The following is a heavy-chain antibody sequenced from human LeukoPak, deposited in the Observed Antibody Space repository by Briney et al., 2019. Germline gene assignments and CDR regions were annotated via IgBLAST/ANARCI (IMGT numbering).Heavy chain of an antibody. J-gene: IGHJ4*02. Sequence: GGSLRLSCAASGFTFSSYWMSWVRQAPGKGLEWVANIKQDGSEKYYADSVKGRFTISRDSAKNPLYLQMNSLRAEDTAVYYCATYSRVGQLVGYFDYWGQGTLVTVSS. CDR2: IKQDGSEK. D-gene: IGHD6-6*01. CDR3: ATYSRVGQLVGYFDY. V-gene: IGHV3-7*01. CDR1: GFTFSSYW.